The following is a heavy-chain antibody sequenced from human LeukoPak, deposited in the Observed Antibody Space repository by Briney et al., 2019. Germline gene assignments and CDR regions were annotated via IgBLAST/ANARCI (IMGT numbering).Heavy chain of an antibody. Sequence: PSETLPLTCTVSGGSISTSSYYWGWIRQPPGKGLEWIGSISESGRTYYNPSLKSRVIISVDTFKKHFSLKLSSVTAADTAVYYCARHCTGDICAAYYFYYYMDVWGKGTTVTVSS. D-gene: IGHD2-8*02. CDR2: ISESGRT. J-gene: IGHJ6*03. V-gene: IGHV4-39*02. CDR1: GGSISTSSYY. CDR3: ARHCTGDICAAYYFYYYMDV.